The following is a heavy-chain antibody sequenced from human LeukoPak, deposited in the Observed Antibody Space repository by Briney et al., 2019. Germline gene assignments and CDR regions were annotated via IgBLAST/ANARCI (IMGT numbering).Heavy chain of an antibody. V-gene: IGHV1-46*04. CDR2: INPNGGAT. CDR3: ARVHYSGSYYRAFDI. Sequence: ASVKVSCKASGYTFTSYYMHWVRQAPGQGLEWMGVINPNGGATAYAQRLQGRGTMTRDTSTSTVYMELSSLRSEDTAVYYCARVHYSGSYYRAFDIWGQGTMVTVSS. CDR1: GYTFTSYY. D-gene: IGHD1-26*01. J-gene: IGHJ3*02.